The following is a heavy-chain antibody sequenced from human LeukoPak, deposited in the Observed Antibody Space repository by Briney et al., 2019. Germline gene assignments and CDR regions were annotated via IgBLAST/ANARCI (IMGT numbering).Heavy chain of an antibody. J-gene: IGHJ4*02. CDR3: AKVLTSTYSVFDY. V-gene: IGHV3-30*02. CDR1: GFPFSNFG. D-gene: IGHD2-15*01. Sequence: GGSLTLSCAASGFPFSNFGMHWVRQAPGKGLEWVAFIAYDGNNKYYADSVKGRFTISRDNSKNTLYLQMSSLRAEDTAVYYCAKVLTSTYSVFDYWGQGTLATVSS. CDR2: IAYDGNNK.